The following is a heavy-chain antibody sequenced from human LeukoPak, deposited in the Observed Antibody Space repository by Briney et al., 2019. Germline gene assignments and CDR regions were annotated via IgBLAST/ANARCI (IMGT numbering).Heavy chain of an antibody. V-gene: IGHV3-53*01. J-gene: IGHJ3*02. D-gene: IGHD1-26*01. Sequence: GGSLRLSCAASGFTVSSNYMSWVRQAPGKGLEWVSVIYSGGSTYYADSVKGRFTISRDNSKNTLYLQMNSLRAEDTAVYYCATDAPSLKGSVGATISYAFDIWGQGTMVTVSS. CDR3: ATDAPSLKGSVGATISYAFDI. CDR1: GFTVSSNY. CDR2: IYSGGST.